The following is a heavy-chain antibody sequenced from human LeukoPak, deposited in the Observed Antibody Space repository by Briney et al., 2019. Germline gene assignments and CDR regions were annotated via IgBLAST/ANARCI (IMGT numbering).Heavy chain of an antibody. CDR1: GYSFTSYW. CDR3: ARWEAGFMVRGVLNWFDP. J-gene: IGHJ5*02. D-gene: IGHD3-10*01. Sequence: GEPLKISCKGSGYSFTSYWIGWVRQMPGKGLEWMGIIYPGDSDTRYSPSFQGQVTISADKSISTAYLQWSSLKASDTAMYYCARWEAGFMVRGVLNWFDPWGQGTLVTVSS. CDR2: IYPGDSDT. V-gene: IGHV5-51*01.